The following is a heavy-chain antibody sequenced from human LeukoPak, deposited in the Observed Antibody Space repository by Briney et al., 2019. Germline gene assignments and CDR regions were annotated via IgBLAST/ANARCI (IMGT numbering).Heavy chain of an antibody. J-gene: IGHJ4*02. CDR2: ISSSSSYI. Sequence: GGSLRLSCTASGLTVSSNYMSWVRQAPGKGLEWVSSISSSSSYIYYADSVKGRFTISRDNAKNSLYLQMNSLRAEDTAVYYCARDPTYYYDSSGYPYFDYWGQGTLVTVSS. D-gene: IGHD3-22*01. CDR1: GLTVSSNY. V-gene: IGHV3-21*01. CDR3: ARDPTYYYDSSGYPYFDY.